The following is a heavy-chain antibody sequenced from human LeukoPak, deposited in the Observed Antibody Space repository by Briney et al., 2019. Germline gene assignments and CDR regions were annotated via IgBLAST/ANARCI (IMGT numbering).Heavy chain of an antibody. Sequence: LSLTCAVYGGSFSGYYMSWIRQAPGKGLEWVSYISSSGSTINYADSVKGRFTISRDNAKNSLYLQMNSLRAEDTAVYYCARALPAQTIDYWGQGTLVTVSS. CDR3: ARALPAQTIDY. CDR2: ISSSGSTI. V-gene: IGHV3-11*04. D-gene: IGHD1/OR15-1a*01. CDR1: GGSFSGYY. J-gene: IGHJ4*02.